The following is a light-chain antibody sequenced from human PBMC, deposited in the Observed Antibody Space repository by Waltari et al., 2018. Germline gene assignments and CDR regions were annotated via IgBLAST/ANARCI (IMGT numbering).Light chain of an antibody. J-gene: IGKJ1*01. V-gene: IGKV2-30*01. CDR3: MQGTHRPWT. CDR1: QSLESSDGNTY. Sequence: RSPLPLPVPLGRPASIPCRSSQSLESSDGNTYFNWFQQRPGQSPRRLLYKVSNRDSGVPDRFSGSGSGTEFTLRINRVEAEDVGVYYCMQGTHRPWTFGQGTKVEI. CDR2: KVS.